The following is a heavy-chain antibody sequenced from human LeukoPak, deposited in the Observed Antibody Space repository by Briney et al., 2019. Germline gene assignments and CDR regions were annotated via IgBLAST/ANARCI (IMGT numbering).Heavy chain of an antibody. V-gene: IGHV3-7*04. CDR2: IKQDGSEK. CDR1: GFTFSRSW. J-gene: IGHJ4*02. D-gene: IGHD3-10*01. Sequence: GGSLRLSCVASGFTFSRSWMTWVRQAPGKGLEWVAIIKQDGSEKYYVDSVKGRFTISRDNAKNSLYLQMNSLRAEDTAVYCCARVWFGELVDYWGQGTLVTVSS. CDR3: ARVWFGELVDY.